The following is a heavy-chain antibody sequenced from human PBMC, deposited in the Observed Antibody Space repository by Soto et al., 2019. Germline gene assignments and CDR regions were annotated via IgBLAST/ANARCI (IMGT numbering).Heavy chain of an antibody. J-gene: IGHJ6*02. V-gene: IGHV4-59*11. Sequence: PSETLSLTCTVSGAHFTAHYWSYIRQAPGKGLEWIGCIYSTGAAKYAASLQSRVSLSVDVSERQVFLTLRSVTPADSGIYFCAKWGDGMDVWGQGTTVTVSS. D-gene: IGHD3-16*01. CDR3: AKWGDGMDV. CDR2: IYSTGAA. CDR1: GAHFTAHY.